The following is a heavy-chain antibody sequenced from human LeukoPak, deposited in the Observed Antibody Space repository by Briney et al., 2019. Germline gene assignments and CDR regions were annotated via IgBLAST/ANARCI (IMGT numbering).Heavy chain of an antibody. D-gene: IGHD1-1*01. Sequence: PGGSLRLSCAASGFTFSNWMNWVRQAPGKGLEWVANIKQDGSEKYYVDSVKGRFTISADNARNSLYLQMNSLRVEDTAVYYCARDHNYAFDNWGQGTLVSVSS. CDR2: IKQDGSEK. J-gene: IGHJ4*02. V-gene: IGHV3-7*01. CDR3: ARDHNYAFDN. CDR1: GFTFSNW.